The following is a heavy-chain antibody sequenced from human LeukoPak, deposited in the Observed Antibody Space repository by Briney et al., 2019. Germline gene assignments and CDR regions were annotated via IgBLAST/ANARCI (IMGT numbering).Heavy chain of an antibody. Sequence: SETLSLTCTVSGGSISSYYWSWIRQPAEKGLEWIGRIYTSGSTNYNPSLKSRVTMSVDTSKNQFSLKLSSVTAADTAVYYCARTPMVRSANWGYGMDVWGQGTTVTVSS. CDR2: IYTSGST. D-gene: IGHD3-10*01. CDR1: GGSISSYY. J-gene: IGHJ6*02. V-gene: IGHV4-4*07. CDR3: ARTPMVRSANWGYGMDV.